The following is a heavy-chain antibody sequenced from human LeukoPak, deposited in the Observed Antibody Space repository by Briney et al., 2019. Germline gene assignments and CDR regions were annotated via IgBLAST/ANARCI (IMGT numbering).Heavy chain of an antibody. CDR1: GFTFDDYA. D-gene: IGHD6-6*01. CDR3: AKDSSSSVRNYWYFDL. V-gene: IGHV3-9*01. Sequence: GGSLRLSCAASGFTFDDYAMHWVRRAPGKGLEWVSGISWNSGSIGYADSVKGRFTISRDNAKNSLYLQMNSLRAEDTALYYCAKDSSSSVRNYWYFDLWGRGTLVTVSS. CDR2: ISWNSGSI. J-gene: IGHJ2*01.